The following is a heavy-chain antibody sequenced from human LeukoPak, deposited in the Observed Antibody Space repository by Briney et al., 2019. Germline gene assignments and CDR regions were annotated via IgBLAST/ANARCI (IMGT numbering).Heavy chain of an antibody. V-gene: IGHV3-33*06. D-gene: IGHD4-11*01. CDR1: GFTFSHYG. J-gene: IGHJ4*02. CDR3: AKDAQRGLDYSNSLDK. CDR2: IWSDGTNR. Sequence: PGRSLRLSCATSGFTFSHYGMHWVRQAPGKGLEWVAVIWSDGTNRYYGDPVKGRFTISRDNFQRTVYLQMDSLRAEDTAVYYCAKDAQRGLDYSNSLDKWGQGTLVTVSS.